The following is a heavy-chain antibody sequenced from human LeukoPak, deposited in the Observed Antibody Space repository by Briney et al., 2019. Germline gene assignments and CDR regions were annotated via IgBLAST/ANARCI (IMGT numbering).Heavy chain of an antibody. CDR2: INHSGST. Sequence: PSETLSLTCAVYGGSFSGYYWTWIRQPPGKGLEWIGEINHSGSTNYNPSLKSRVTISVDTSKNQFSLKLSSVTAADTAVYYCAGGLTIQLWLAGRRLWFDPWGQGTLVTVSS. V-gene: IGHV4-34*01. CDR1: GGSFSGYY. D-gene: IGHD5-18*01. J-gene: IGHJ5*02. CDR3: AGGLTIQLWLAGRRLWFDP.